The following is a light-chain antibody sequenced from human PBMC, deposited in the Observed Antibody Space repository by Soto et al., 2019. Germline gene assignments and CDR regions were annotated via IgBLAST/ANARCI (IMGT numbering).Light chain of an antibody. CDR1: SSDIDAYNF. J-gene: IGLJ2*01. CDR2: DVN. CDR3: TSWTTSTTMI. V-gene: IGLV2-14*03. Sequence: QSVLTQPASVSGSPGRSITMSCTGTSSDIDAYNFVSWYQQHPGKAPKLMLYDVNIRPSGVSNRFSGSKSGNTASLTISGLQAEDEADYYCTSWTTSTTMIFGGGTKLTVL.